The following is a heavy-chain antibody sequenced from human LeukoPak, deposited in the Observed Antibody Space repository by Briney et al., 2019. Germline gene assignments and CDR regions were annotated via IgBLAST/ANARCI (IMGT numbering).Heavy chain of an antibody. V-gene: IGHV3-9*01. D-gene: IGHD3-22*01. CDR3: AKDIGYDSSGADH. CDR2: ISWNSGSI. Sequence: GGSLRLSCAASGFTFDDYAMHWVRQAPGKGLEWVSGISWNSGSIGYADSVKGRFTISRDNAKNSLYLQMNSLRAEDTALYYCAKDIGYDSSGADHWGQGTLVTVSS. J-gene: IGHJ4*02. CDR1: GFTFDDYA.